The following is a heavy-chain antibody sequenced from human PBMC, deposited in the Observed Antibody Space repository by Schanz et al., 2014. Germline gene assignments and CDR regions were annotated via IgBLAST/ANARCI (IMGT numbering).Heavy chain of an antibody. Sequence: VQLVESGGGVVQFGRSLRLSCAASGFTLSNSDMHWVRQGTGKGLEWVSTIGYLGDTCYPDSVKGRFTISRDNAKNTLYLQMNSLRAEDTAVYYCARDSRPNDDFLTAYYSIDYWGQGTLVTVSS. CDR1: GFTLSNSD. V-gene: IGHV3-13*01. CDR2: IGYLGDT. J-gene: IGHJ4*02. D-gene: IGHD3-9*01. CDR3: ARDSRPNDDFLTAYYSIDY.